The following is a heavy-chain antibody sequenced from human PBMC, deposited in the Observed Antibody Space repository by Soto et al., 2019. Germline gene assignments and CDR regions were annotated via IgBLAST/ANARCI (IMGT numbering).Heavy chain of an antibody. V-gene: IGHV3-23*01. CDR2: ISGSGGST. CDR1: GFTFSSYA. J-gene: IGHJ6*02. D-gene: IGHD5-18*01. CDR3: AKSWPVSWIKLWEGPHRDYYFYGMDV. Sequence: GGSLRLSXAASGFTFSSYAMSWVRQAPGKGLEWVSAISGSGGSTYYADSVKGRFTISRDNSKNTLYLQMNSLRAEDTAVYYCAKSWPVSWIKLWEGPHRDYYFYGMDVWGQGTTVTVSS.